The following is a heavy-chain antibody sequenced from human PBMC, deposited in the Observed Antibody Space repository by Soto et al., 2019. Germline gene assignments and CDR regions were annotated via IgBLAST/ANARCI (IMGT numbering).Heavy chain of an antibody. J-gene: IGHJ3*02. CDR3: TTGSTTVIGDAFDN. V-gene: IGHV3-15*01. CDR1: GFTFSNAW. Sequence: EVQLVESGGGLVKPGGSLRLSCAASGFTFSNAWMSWVRQAPGKGLEWVGRIKSKTEGGTTDYAAPVKGRFTISRDDSKNTLYLQMNTLNSEDTAVYYCTTGSTTVIGDAFDNWGQGTMVTVSS. D-gene: IGHD4-17*01. CDR2: IKSKTEGGTT.